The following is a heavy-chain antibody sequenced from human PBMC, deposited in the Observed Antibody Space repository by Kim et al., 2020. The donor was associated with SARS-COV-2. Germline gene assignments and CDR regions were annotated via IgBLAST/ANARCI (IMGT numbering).Heavy chain of an antibody. CDR3: ARDYFRFTIFGVVSRDGMDV. CDR1: GGSISSGDYY. CDR2: IYYSGST. V-gene: IGHV4-30-4*01. J-gene: IGHJ6*02. Sequence: SETLSLTCTVSGGSISSGDYYWSWIRQPPGKGLEWIGYIYYSGSTYYNPSLKSRVTISVDTSKNQFSLKLSSVTAADTAVYYCARDYFRFTIFGVVSRDGMDVWGQGTTVTVSS. D-gene: IGHD3-3*01.